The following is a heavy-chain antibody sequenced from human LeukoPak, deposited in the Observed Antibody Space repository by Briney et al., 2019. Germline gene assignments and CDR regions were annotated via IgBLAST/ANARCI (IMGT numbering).Heavy chain of an antibody. V-gene: IGHV1-8*01. Sequence: ASVKVSCKASGYTFTSYDINWVRQATGQGLEWMGWMNPNSGNTGYAQKFQGRVTMTRNTSISTAYMELSSLRSEDTAVYYCARGGPYYYDSSGCLPLDYWGQGTLVTVSS. D-gene: IGHD3-22*01. CDR2: MNPNSGNT. CDR3: ARGGPYYYDSSGCLPLDY. J-gene: IGHJ4*02. CDR1: GYTFTSYD.